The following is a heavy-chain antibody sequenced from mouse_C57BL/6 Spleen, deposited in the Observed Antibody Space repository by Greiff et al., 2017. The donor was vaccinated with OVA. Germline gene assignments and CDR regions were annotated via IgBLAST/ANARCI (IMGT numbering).Heavy chain of an antibody. J-gene: IGHJ2*01. CDR3: ARRDFYFDD. D-gene: IGHD3-3*01. CDR1: GYTFTDYY. CDR2: IYPGSGNT. V-gene: IGHV1-76*01. Sequence: QVQLQQSGAELVRPGASVKLSCKASGYTFTDYYINWVKQRPGQGLEWIARIYPGSGNTYYNEKFKGKATLTAEKSSSTAYMQLSSLTSEDSAVYFCARRDFYFDDWGQGTTLTVSS.